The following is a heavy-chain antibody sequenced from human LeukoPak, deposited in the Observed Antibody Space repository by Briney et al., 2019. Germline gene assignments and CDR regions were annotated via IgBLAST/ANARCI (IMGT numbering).Heavy chain of an antibody. V-gene: IGHV3-49*04. CDR3: TRDSGYDYFDY. J-gene: IGHJ4*02. D-gene: IGHD5-12*01. CDR1: GFTFGDYA. Sequence: GGSLRLSCTASGFTFGDYAMSWVRQAPGKGLEWVGFIRSKAYGGTTEYAASVKGRFTISRDDSKSIAYLQMNSLKTEDTAVYYCTRDSGYDYFDYWGQGTLVTVSS. CDR2: IRSKAYGGTT.